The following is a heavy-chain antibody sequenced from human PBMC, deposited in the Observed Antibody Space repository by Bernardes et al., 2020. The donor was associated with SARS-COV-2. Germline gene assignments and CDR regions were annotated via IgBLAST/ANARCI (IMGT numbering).Heavy chain of an antibody. CDR3: AASRDGYKYYFDY. V-gene: IGHV4-59*08. Sequence: ETLSLTCTVSGGSISSYYWSWIRQPPGKGLEWIGYIYYSGSTNYNPSLKSRVTISVDTSRNHFSLKLSSVTAADTAVYYCAASRDGYKYYFDYWGQGTLVTVSS. D-gene: IGHD5-12*01. CDR2: IYYSGST. J-gene: IGHJ4*02. CDR1: GGSISSYY.